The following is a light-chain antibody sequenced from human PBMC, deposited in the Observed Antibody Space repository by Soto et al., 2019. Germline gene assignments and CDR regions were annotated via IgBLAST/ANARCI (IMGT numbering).Light chain of an antibody. V-gene: IGKV2-28*01. CDR3: MQALQTSYT. Sequence: IVMTQSPLSLPVTPGEPASISCRSSQILLHSNGYNYWDWYLQKPGQSPPLLIYLGSNRASGVPDRFSGRGSGTDFTLKISRVEADDVGVYYCMQALQTSYTFGQGTKLEIK. CDR2: LGS. J-gene: IGKJ2*01. CDR1: QILLHSNGYNY.